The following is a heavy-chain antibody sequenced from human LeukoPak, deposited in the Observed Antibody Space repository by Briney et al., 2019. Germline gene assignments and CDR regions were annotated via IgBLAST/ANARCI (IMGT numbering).Heavy chain of an antibody. D-gene: IGHD6-13*01. Sequence: SETLSLTCAVYGGSFSGYYWNWIRQPPGKGLEWIGEIIQSGNTNYNPSLKSRVTISVAPSKNQFSLKLRSVTAPDTAVYYCARDRGNYFDYWGQGTLVTVSS. CDR3: ARDRGNYFDY. V-gene: IGHV4-34*12. CDR2: IIQSGNT. J-gene: IGHJ4*02. CDR1: GGSFSGYY.